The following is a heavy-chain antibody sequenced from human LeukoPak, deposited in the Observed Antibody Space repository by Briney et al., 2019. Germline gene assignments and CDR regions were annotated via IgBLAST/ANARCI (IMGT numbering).Heavy chain of an antibody. Sequence: GRSLRLSCAASGFTFSSYGMHWVRQAPGKGLEWVANIKQDGSEKYYVDSVRGRFTISRDNAQNSLSLQMNILRPQDTAVYYCARAYCRSTNCCYPSWGQGTLVTVSS. J-gene: IGHJ5*02. D-gene: IGHD2-2*01. CDR1: GFTFSSYG. V-gene: IGHV3-7*01. CDR2: IKQDGSEK. CDR3: ARAYCRSTNCCYPS.